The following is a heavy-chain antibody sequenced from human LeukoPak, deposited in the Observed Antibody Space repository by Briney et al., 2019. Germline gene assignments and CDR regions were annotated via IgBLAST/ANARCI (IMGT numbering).Heavy chain of an antibody. D-gene: IGHD2-15*01. V-gene: IGHV3-21*01. CDR2: IXSXSSYI. Sequence: GGSLRLSCAASGFTFSSYSMNXXRQAPGKXLXWXSSIXSXSSYIYYADSVKGRFTXSRDNAKNSLYLQMNSLRAEGTAVYYCARGDEGYCSGGSCYDLDYWGQGTLVTVSS. J-gene: IGHJ4*02. CDR1: GFTFSSYS. CDR3: ARGDEGYCSGGSCYDLDY.